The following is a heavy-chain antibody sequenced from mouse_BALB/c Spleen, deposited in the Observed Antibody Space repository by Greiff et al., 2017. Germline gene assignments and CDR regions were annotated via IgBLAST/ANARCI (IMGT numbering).Heavy chain of an antibody. CDR1: GYTFTDYW. CDR3: ARGGSYYFDY. J-gene: IGHJ2*01. Sequence: QVQLKQPGAELVMPGASVKMSCKASGYTFTDYWMHWVKQRPGQGLEWIGAIDTSDSYTSYNQKFKGKATLTVDESSSTAYMQLSSLTSEDSAVYYCARGGSYYFDYWGQGTTLTVSS. V-gene: IGHV1-69*01. CDR2: IDTSDSYT.